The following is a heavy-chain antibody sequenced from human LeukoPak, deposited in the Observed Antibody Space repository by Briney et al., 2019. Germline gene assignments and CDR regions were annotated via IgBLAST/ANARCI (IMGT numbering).Heavy chain of an antibody. Sequence: ASVKVSCKASGGTISSYAISWVRQAPGQGLEWMGRIIPIFGTANYAQKFQGRVTITTDESTSTAYMELSSLRSEDTAVYYCAREGIAVAGGVLLIDYWGQGTLVTVSS. CDR3: AREGIAVAGGVLLIDY. D-gene: IGHD6-19*01. V-gene: IGHV1-69*05. CDR2: IIPIFGTA. CDR1: GGTISSYA. J-gene: IGHJ4*02.